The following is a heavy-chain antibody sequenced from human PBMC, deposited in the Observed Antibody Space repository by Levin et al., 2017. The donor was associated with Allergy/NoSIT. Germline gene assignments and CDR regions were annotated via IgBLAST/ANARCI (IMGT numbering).Heavy chain of an antibody. V-gene: IGHV7-4-1*02. CDR2: INTNTGNP. J-gene: IGHJ4*02. D-gene: IGHD3-22*01. CDR3: ARDGRISYYYDSSGYAPVDY. Sequence: ASVKVSCKASGYTFTSYAMNWVRQAPGQGLEWMGWINTNTGNPTYAQGFTGRFVFSLDTSVSTAYLQISSLKAEDTAVYYCARDGRISYYYDSSGYAPVDYWGQGTLVTVSS. CDR1: GYTFTSYA.